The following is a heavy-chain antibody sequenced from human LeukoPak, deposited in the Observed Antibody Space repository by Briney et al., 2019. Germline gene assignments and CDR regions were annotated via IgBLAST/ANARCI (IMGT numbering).Heavy chain of an antibody. CDR3: ARAPLGLELSNWFDP. V-gene: IGHV3-9*01. J-gene: IGHJ5*02. CDR1: GFTFDDYA. D-gene: IGHD1-7*01. CDR2: ISWNSGSI. Sequence: GRSLRLSCAASGFTFDDYAMHWVRQAPGKGLEWVSGISWNSGSIGYADSVKSRFTISRDNAKNSLYLQMNSLRAEDTAVYYCARAPLGLELSNWFDPWGQGTLVTVSS.